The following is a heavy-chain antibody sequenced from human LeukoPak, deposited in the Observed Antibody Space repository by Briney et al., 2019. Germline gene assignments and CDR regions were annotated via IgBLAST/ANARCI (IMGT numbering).Heavy chain of an antibody. CDR3: AKIQYSRSSGYFDY. CDR1: GFTFSSYG. Sequence: GGSLRLSCAASGFTFSSYGVHWVRQAPGKGLEWVAAISNDGSSQYYEDSVKGRFTISRDNSRNTLYLQMNSLRAEDTAVYYCAKIQYSRSSGYFDYWGQGTLVTVSS. V-gene: IGHV3-30*18. J-gene: IGHJ4*02. CDR2: ISNDGSSQ. D-gene: IGHD6-6*01.